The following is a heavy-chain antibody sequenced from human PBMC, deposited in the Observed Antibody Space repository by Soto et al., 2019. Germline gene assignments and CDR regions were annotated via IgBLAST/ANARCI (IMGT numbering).Heavy chain of an antibody. Sequence: GGSLRLSCAASGFTFSSYAMSWVRQAPGKGLEWVSAISGSGGSTYYADSVKGRFTISRDNSKNTLYLQMNSPRAEDTAVYYCAKDRGYCSGGSCPRYYFDYWGQGTLVTVSS. CDR3: AKDRGYCSGGSCPRYYFDY. D-gene: IGHD2-15*01. CDR2: ISGSGGST. J-gene: IGHJ4*02. CDR1: GFTFSSYA. V-gene: IGHV3-23*01.